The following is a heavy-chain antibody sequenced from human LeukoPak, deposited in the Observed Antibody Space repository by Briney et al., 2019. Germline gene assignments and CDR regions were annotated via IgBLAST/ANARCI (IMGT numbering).Heavy chain of an antibody. V-gene: IGHV1-8*01. CDR1: GYTFTSYD. CDR2: MNPNSGNT. CDR3: ARVYVGPTYYYGSGSSIPRALDY. Sequence: ASVKVSCKASGYTFTSYDINWVRQATGQGLEWMGWMNPNSGNTGYAQKFQGRVTMTRNTSISTAYMELSSLRSEDTAVYYCARVYVGPTYYYGSGSSIPRALDYWGQGTLVIVSS. D-gene: IGHD3-10*01. J-gene: IGHJ4*02.